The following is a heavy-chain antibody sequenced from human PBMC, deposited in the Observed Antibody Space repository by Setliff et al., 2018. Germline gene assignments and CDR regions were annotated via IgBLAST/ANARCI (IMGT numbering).Heavy chain of an antibody. V-gene: IGHV1-2*04. J-gene: IGHJ4*02. D-gene: IGHD5-12*01. Sequence: ASVKVSCKASGYTFTGYYMHWVRQAPGQGLEWMGWINPNSGGTNYAQKFQGWVTMTRDTSISTAYMGLSRLRSDDTAAYYCARSGWLREYYFDYWGQGTLVTVSS. CDR3: ARSGWLREYYFDY. CDR2: INPNSGGT. CDR1: GYTFTGYY.